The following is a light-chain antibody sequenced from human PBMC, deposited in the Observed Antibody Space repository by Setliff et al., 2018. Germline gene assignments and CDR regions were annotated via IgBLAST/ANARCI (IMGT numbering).Light chain of an antibody. CDR2: EVS. Sequence: QSVLTQRASVSGSPGQSITISCSGTSSDVGDYNYVSWYQQHPGKVPKILIYEVSNRPSGVSSRFSGSKSGNTASLTVSGLQADDEADYFCCSYAASYNPYVFGSGTKVTVL. CDR1: SSDVGDYNY. CDR3: CSYAASYNPYV. J-gene: IGLJ1*01. V-gene: IGLV2-14*01.